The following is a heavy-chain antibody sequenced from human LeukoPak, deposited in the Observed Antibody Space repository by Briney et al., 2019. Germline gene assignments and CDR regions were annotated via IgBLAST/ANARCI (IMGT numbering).Heavy chain of an antibody. CDR2: IYSSGST. J-gene: IGHJ2*01. CDR3: ARTSSSSWYRGYFDL. V-gene: IGHV4-59*01. D-gene: IGHD6-13*01. Sequence: PSETLSLTCAVYGGSFSGYYWSWIRQPPGKGLEWIGYIYSSGSTNYNPSLKSRVTMSVDTSKNQFSLKLSSVTAADTAVYYCARTSSSSWYRGYFDLWGRGTLVTVSS. CDR1: GGSFSGYY.